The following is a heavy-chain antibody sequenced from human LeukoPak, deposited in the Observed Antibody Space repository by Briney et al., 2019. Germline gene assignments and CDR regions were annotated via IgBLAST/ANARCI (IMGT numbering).Heavy chain of an antibody. CDR1: GGSISSDNW. V-gene: IGHV4-4*02. J-gene: IGHJ4*02. CDR3: ASSRRGYTSGWFFDY. D-gene: IGHD6-25*01. CDR2: IYHSGST. Sequence: SGTLSLTCAVSGGSISSDNWWSWVRQPPGKGLEWIGEIYHSGSTNYNPSLQSRVTISIDTSKNQFSLKLTSVTTADTAIYYCASSRRGYTSGWFFDYWGQGALVTVSS.